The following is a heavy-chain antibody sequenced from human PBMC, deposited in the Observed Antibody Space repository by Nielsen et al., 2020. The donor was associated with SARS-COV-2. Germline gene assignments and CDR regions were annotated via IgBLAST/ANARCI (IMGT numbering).Heavy chain of an antibody. CDR3: ATIYHDYVWGSYPFDY. CDR1: GFTVFNKY. Sequence: GESLKISCAVSGFTVFNKYMSWVRRAPGKGLEWVSVIYTAGNTYYADSVEDRFTISRDNSRNTLYLQMNSLRGEDTAVYYCATIYHDYVWGSYPFDYWGQGTLVTVSS. V-gene: IGHV3-66*01. D-gene: IGHD3-16*02. J-gene: IGHJ4*02. CDR2: IYTAGNT.